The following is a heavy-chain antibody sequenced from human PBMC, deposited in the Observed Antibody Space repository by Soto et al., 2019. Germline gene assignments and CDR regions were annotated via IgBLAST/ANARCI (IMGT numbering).Heavy chain of an antibody. CDR2: ISYDGSNK. CDR3: AKAPVLRYFDSYYYGMDV. V-gene: IGHV3-30*18. Sequence: QVQLVESGGGVVQPGRSLRLSCAASGFTFSSYGMHWVRQAPGKGLAWVAVISYDGSNKYYADSVKGRFTISRDNSKNTLYLQMNSLRAEDTAVYYCAKAPVLRYFDSYYYGMDVWGQGTTVTVSS. D-gene: IGHD3-9*01. J-gene: IGHJ6*02. CDR1: GFTFSSYG.